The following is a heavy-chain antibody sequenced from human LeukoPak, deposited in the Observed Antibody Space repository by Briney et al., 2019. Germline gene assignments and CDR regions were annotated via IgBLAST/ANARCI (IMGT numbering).Heavy chain of an antibody. Sequence: GGSLRLSCAASGFTVRDNYMSWVRQPPGKGLEWVSGINWNGDSTEYADYVKGRYTISRDNAKNYLYLQMNSLRAEDTALYYCARDLRVVITGSFDAWGQGTLVTVSS. CDR2: INWNGDST. CDR1: GFTVRDNY. J-gene: IGHJ4*02. D-gene: IGHD3-22*01. V-gene: IGHV3-20*04. CDR3: ARDLRVVITGSFDA.